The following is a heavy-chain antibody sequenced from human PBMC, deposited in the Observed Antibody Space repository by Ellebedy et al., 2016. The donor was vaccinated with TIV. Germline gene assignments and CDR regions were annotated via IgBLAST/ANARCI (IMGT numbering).Heavy chain of an antibody. CDR3: TRVAAAGDPYSYFDS. CDR1: RYTFTGHY. D-gene: IGHD6-13*01. Sequence: AASVKVSCMASRYTFTGHYMHWVRQAPGQGLEGMGWNNPNSGCTNYAQKFRGWVTMTMDTSISTAYMELSRLRSDDTTVYYCTRVAAAGDPYSYFDSWGQGTLVTFSS. CDR2: NNPNSGCT. J-gene: IGHJ4*02. V-gene: IGHV1-2*04.